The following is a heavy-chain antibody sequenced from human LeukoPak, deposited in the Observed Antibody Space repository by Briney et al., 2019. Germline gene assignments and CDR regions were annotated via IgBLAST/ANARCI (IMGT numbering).Heavy chain of an antibody. CDR3: VLGDILTGYWAEYFAY. D-gene: IGHD3-9*01. Sequence: ASVKVSCKASGYTFTSYGISWVRQAPGQGLEWMGWISGHNGNTNYAHKFQGRVSMTTDTPTRTAYMELKSLRSDDTAVYYCVLGDILTGYWAEYFAYWGQGTLVTVSS. J-gene: IGHJ4*02. CDR2: ISGHNGNT. CDR1: GYTFTSYG. V-gene: IGHV1-18*01.